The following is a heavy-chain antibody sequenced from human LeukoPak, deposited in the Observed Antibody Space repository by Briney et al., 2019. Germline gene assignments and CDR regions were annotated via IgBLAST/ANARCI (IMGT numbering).Heavy chain of an antibody. V-gene: IGHV1-18*01. Sequence: ASVKVSCKASGYTFTSYGISWVRQAPGQGLECMGWISAYNGNTNYAQKLQGRVTMTTDTSTSTAYMELRSLRSDDTAVYYCARYCSSTSCSLYNDAFDIWGQGTMVTVSS. CDR2: ISAYNGNT. D-gene: IGHD2-2*01. CDR3: ARYCSSTSCSLYNDAFDI. J-gene: IGHJ3*02. CDR1: GYTFTSYG.